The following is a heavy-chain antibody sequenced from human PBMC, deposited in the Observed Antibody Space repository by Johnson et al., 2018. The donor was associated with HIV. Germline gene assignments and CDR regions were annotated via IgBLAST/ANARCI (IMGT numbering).Heavy chain of an antibody. D-gene: IGHD3-10*01. Sequence: QVQLVESGGGVVQPGGSLRLSCAASGFTFSSYGMHWVRQAPGKGLEWVAVISYDGSNKYYADSVKGRFTISRDNSKNTLYLQMNSLRAEDTAVYYCARDSGVDAFDIWGQGTMVTVSS. CDR2: ISYDGSNK. CDR3: ARDSGVDAFDI. CDR1: GFTFSSYG. J-gene: IGHJ3*02. V-gene: IGHV3-30*19.